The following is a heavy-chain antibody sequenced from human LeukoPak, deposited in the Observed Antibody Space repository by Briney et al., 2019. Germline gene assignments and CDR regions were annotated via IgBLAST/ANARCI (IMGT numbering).Heavy chain of an antibody. Sequence: ASVKVSCKASGYTFTGYYMHWVRQAPGQGLEWMGWINPNSGGTNYAQKFQGRVTMTRDTSISTAYMELSRLRSDDTAVYYCARWYNYDCYYYYYMDVWGKGTTVTVSS. CDR1: GYTFTGYY. CDR2: INPNSGGT. D-gene: IGHD1-1*01. V-gene: IGHV1-2*02. J-gene: IGHJ6*03. CDR3: ARWYNYDCYYYYYMDV.